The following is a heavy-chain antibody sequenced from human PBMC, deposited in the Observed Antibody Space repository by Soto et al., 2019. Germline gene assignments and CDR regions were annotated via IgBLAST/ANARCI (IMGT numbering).Heavy chain of an antibody. CDR2: LNSDGSST. CDR1: GFTFSTYW. CDR3: AREGIGMAVYY. V-gene: IGHV3-74*01. Sequence: LRLSCAASGFTFSTYWMHWVRQAPGKGLVWVSRLNSDGSSTTYADSVKGRFTISRDNAKNTLYLQMNSLRAEDSAVYYCAREGIGMAVYYWGQGTLVTVSS. J-gene: IGHJ4*02. D-gene: IGHD6-19*01.